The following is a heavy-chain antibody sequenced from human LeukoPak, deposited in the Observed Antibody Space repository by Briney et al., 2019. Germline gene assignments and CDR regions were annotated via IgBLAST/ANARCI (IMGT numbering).Heavy chain of an antibody. CDR2: ISGSGGST. CDR1: GFTFSSYA. V-gene: IGHV3-23*01. Sequence: GGSLRLSCAASGFTFSSYAMSWVRQAPGKGLEWVSAISGSGGSTYYADSVRGRFTISRDNSKNTLYLQMNSLRAEDTAVYYCARARQLADFDYWGQGTLVTVSS. J-gene: IGHJ4*02. D-gene: IGHD1-1*01. CDR3: ARARQLADFDY.